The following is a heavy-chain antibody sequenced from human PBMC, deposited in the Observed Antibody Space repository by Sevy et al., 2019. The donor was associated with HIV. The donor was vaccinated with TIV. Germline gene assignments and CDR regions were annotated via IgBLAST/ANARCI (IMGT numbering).Heavy chain of an antibody. V-gene: IGHV4-59*01. CDR2: IYYSGNT. CDR3: APGVAAADNWFDP. D-gene: IGHD6-13*01. Sequence: SETLSLTCTVSGGFISSYYWNWIRQPPGKGLEWIGYIYYSGNTNYNPSLKSRVTISLDMSKNQFSLKLSSVTAADTAVYYCAPGVAAADNWFDPWGQGTLVAVSS. CDR1: GGFISSYY. J-gene: IGHJ5*02.